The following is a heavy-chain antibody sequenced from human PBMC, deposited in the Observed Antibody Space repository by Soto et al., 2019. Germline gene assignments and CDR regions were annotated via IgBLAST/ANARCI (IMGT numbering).Heavy chain of an antibody. CDR2: ISWNSGSI. Sequence: EVQLVESGGGLVQPGRSLRLSCAASGFTFDDYAMHWVRQAPGKGLEWVSGISWNSGSIGYADSVKGRFTISRDNAKNSLYLQMNSLRAEDTALYYCAKELNYYYGMDVWGQGTTVTVSS. D-gene: IGHD2-8*01. V-gene: IGHV3-9*01. J-gene: IGHJ6*02. CDR3: AKELNYYYGMDV. CDR1: GFTFDDYA.